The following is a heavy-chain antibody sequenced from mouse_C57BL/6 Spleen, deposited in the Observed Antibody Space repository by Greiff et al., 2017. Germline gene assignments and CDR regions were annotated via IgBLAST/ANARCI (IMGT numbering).Heavy chain of an antibody. J-gene: IGHJ2*01. V-gene: IGHV1-20*01. Sequence: VQLQQSGPELVKPGDSVKISCKASGYSFTGYFMNWVMQSHGKSLEWIGRINPYNGDTFYNQKFKGKATLTVDKSSRTAHMELRSLTSEDSAVYYCARDDYDGGNYFDYWGQGTTLTVSS. D-gene: IGHD2-4*01. CDR1: GYSFTGYF. CDR3: ARDDYDGGNYFDY. CDR2: INPYNGDT.